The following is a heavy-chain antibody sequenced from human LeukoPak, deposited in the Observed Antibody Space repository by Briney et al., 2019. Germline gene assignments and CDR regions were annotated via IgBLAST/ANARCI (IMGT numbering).Heavy chain of an antibody. J-gene: IGHJ4*02. D-gene: IGHD2-2*01. Sequence: PGGSLRLSCAASGFTFSTYSMNWVRQAPGKGLEWVTSISSSSNSIYYADSVKGRFTISRDNAKNSLYLQMNSLRDEDTAVYYCARGVSRSSISPYLYWGQGTLVTVSS. CDR3: ARGVSRSSISPYLY. CDR1: GFTFSTYS. CDR2: ISSSSNSI. V-gene: IGHV3-21*01.